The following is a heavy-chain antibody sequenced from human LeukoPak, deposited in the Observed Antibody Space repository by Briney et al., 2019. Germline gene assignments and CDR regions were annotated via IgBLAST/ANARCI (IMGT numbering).Heavy chain of an antibody. CDR2: IKSKTDGGTT. J-gene: IGHJ4*02. CDR1: GFTFSNAW. Sequence: GGSLRLSCAASGFTFSNAWMSWVRQAPGKGLEWVGRIKSKTDGGTTDYAAPVKGRFTISRDDSKNTLYLQMNSLKTEDTAVYYCTTDQIPEILRYFVYWGQGTLVTVSS. D-gene: IGHD3-9*01. V-gene: IGHV3-15*01. CDR3: TTDQIPEILRYFVY.